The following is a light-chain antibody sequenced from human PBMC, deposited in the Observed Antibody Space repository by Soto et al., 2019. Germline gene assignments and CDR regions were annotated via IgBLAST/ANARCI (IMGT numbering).Light chain of an antibody. V-gene: IGKV3-11*01. J-gene: IGKJ2*02. CDR2: DIS. CDR3: HQRNSWPRST. Sequence: EVVLTQSPATLSLSPGERATLSCRASQAVPSYLAWYQQKPGQAPRLLIYDISNRATGIPARFSGSGSGTAFTLTISSLEPEDVAVYYCHQRNSWPRSTFGQGTKLEIK. CDR1: QAVPSY.